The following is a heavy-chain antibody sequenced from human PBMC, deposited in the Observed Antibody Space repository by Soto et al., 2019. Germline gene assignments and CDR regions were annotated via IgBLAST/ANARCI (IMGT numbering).Heavy chain of an antibody. CDR3: ARLNKPDWFDP. Sequence: QLQLQESGPGLVKPSETLSLTCTVSSGSIISSNYYWAWIRQPPEKGLEWIATIYYSGSTYYSPSLKSRVTISVDTSKNQFSLRLASVTAADTAVYYCARLNKPDWFDPWGQGTLVTVSS. CDR1: SGSIISSNYY. V-gene: IGHV4-39*01. CDR2: IYYSGST. J-gene: IGHJ5*02.